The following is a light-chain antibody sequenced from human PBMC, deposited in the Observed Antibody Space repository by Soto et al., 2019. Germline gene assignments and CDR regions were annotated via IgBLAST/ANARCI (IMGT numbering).Light chain of an antibody. Sequence: IQMTQSPSTLSATVGDRVTITCRASQSISSWLAWYQQKPGKAPKVLIYKASNLESGVPSRFSGSGSGTEFTLTISSLQPDDFGTYYCQQYNNYPRTFGQGTKV. CDR3: QQYNNYPRT. V-gene: IGKV1-5*03. CDR2: KAS. J-gene: IGKJ1*01. CDR1: QSISSW.